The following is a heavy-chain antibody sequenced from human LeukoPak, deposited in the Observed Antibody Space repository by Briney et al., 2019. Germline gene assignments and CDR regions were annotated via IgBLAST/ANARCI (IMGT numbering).Heavy chain of an antibody. V-gene: IGHV4-59*01. CDR2: IYYSGST. J-gene: IGHJ5*02. D-gene: IGHD2-15*01. Sequence: PSETLSLTCTVSGGSISSYYWSWIRQPPGKGLEWIGYIYYSGSTNYNPSLKSRVTISVDTSKNQFSLKLSSVTAADTAVYYCARGRNLSSKYCSGGSCYLGWFDPWGQGTLVTVSS. CDR1: GGSISSYY. CDR3: ARGRNLSSKYCSGGSCYLGWFDP.